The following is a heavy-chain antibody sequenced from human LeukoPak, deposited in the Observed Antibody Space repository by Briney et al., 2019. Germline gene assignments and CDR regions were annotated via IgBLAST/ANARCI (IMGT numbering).Heavy chain of an antibody. CDR3: GGYATSGWFDP. CDR2: ISGSGGST. V-gene: IGHV3-23*01. D-gene: IGHD1-1*01. Sequence: PWGSLRLSCAASGFTFSSYAMSWVRQAPGKGLEWVSAISGSGGSTYYADSVKGRFTISRDNSKNTLYLQMNGLRAEDTAVYYCGGYATSGWFDPWGQGTLVTVSS. CDR1: GFTFSSYA. J-gene: IGHJ5*02.